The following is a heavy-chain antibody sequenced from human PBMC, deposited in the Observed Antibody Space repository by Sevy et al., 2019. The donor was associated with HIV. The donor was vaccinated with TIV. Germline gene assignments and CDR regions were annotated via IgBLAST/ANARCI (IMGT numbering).Heavy chain of an antibody. CDR1: GFTVSNNY. J-gene: IGHJ4*02. D-gene: IGHD5-12*01. CDR2: LYAGGNT. CDR3: ARETVSGYNL. V-gene: IGHV3-53*01. Sequence: GGSLRLSCAASGFTVSNNYINWVRQAPGKGLEWVSALYAGGNTYYADSVKGRFTISRDNSKNTVYLEINSLRAEDTAVYYCARETVSGYNLWGQGTLVTVSS.